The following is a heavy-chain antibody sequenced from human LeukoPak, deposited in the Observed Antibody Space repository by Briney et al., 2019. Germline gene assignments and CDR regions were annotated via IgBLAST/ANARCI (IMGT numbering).Heavy chain of an antibody. D-gene: IGHD3-10*01. J-gene: IGHJ5*02. V-gene: IGHV1-2*02. CDR1: GYTFTGYY. Sequence: GASVKVSCKASGYTFTGYYMHWVRQAPGQGLEWMGWINPNSGGTNYAQKFQGRVTMTRDTSISTAYMELSRLRSDDTAVYYCARAAIGYYYGSGSRAPYNWFDPWGQGTLVTVSS. CDR3: ARAAIGYYYGSGSRAPYNWFDP. CDR2: INPNSGGT.